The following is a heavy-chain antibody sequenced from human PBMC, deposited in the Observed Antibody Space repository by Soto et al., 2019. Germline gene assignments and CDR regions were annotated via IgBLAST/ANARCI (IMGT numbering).Heavy chain of an antibody. D-gene: IGHD3-22*01. CDR3: ARFFQYYYDSSGYYYPVYFDY. CDR1: GCTFTSYG. V-gene: IGHV1-18*01. J-gene: IGHJ4*02. CDR2: ISAYNGNT. Sequence: ASVKVSCKASGCTFTSYGISWVRQAPGQGLEWMGWISAYNGNTNYAQKLQGRVTMTTDTSTSTAYMELRSLRSDDTAVYYCARFFQYYYDSSGYYYPVYFDYWGQGTLVTVSS.